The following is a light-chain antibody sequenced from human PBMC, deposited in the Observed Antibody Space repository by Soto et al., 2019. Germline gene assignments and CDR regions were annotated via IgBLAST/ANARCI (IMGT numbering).Light chain of an antibody. CDR2: DVS. CDR3: CSYAGSYTLGV. J-gene: IGLJ1*01. Sequence: QSALTQPRSVSGSPGQSVTISCPGTSSDGGGYNYVSWYQQHPGKAPKLMIYDVSKRPSGVPDRFSGSKSGNTASLTISGLQAEDETDYYCCSYAGSYTLGVFGTGTKLTVL. V-gene: IGLV2-11*01. CDR1: SSDGGGYNY.